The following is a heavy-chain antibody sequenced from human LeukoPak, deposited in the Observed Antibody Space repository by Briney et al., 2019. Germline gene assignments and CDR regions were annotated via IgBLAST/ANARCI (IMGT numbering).Heavy chain of an antibody. CDR2: ISWNSGSI. CDR1: GFIFNNYA. D-gene: IGHD6-19*01. J-gene: IGHJ4*02. V-gene: IGHV3-9*01. Sequence: PPGGSLRLSCAGSGFIFNNYAMHWVRQPPGKGLEWVSGISWNSGSIDYADSEKGRFTISRDNAKNSLYLQMNSLRVEDTAFYYCAKDNRRHYTSGPNPDSLHWGQGALVTVSS. CDR3: AKDNRRHYTSGPNPDSLH.